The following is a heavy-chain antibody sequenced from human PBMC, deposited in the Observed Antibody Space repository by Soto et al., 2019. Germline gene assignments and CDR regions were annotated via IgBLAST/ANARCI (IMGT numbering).Heavy chain of an antibody. CDR2: INPNSGGT. V-gene: IGHV1-2*04. CDR1: GYTFTGYY. D-gene: IGHD2-15*01. Sequence: ASVKVSCKASGYTFTGYYMHWVRQAPGQGLEWMGWINPNSGGTNYAQKFQGWVTMTRDTSISTAYMELSRLRSDDTAVYYCARARRDIVVVVAATHAFDIWGQGTMVTVSS. J-gene: IGHJ3*02. CDR3: ARARRDIVVVVAATHAFDI.